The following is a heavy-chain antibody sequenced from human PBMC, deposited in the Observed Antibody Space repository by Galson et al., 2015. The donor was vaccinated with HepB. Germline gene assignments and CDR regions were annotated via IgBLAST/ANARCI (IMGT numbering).Heavy chain of an antibody. Sequence: KVSCKASGGTFSSYAISWVRQAPGQGLEWMGGIIPIFGTANYAQKFQGRVTITADESTSTAYMELSSLRSEDTAVYYCARWKIDYDYVWGSYRRKAFDIWGQGTMVTVSS. J-gene: IGHJ3*02. CDR1: GGTFSSYA. D-gene: IGHD3-16*02. CDR2: IIPIFGTA. V-gene: IGHV1-69*01. CDR3: ARWKIDYDYVWGSYRRKAFDI.